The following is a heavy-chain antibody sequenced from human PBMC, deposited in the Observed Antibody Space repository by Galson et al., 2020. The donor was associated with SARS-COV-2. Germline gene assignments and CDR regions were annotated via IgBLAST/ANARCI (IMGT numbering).Heavy chain of an antibody. J-gene: IGHJ6*02. D-gene: IGHD3-9*01. V-gene: IGHV4-38-2*01. Sequence: WGWIRQPPGKGLEWIGSIYHSGSTYYNPSLKSRVTISVDTSKNQFSLKLSSVTAADTAVYYCAGRTGYYDYGMDVWGQGTTVTVSS. CDR3: AGRTGYYDYGMDV. CDR2: IYHSGST.